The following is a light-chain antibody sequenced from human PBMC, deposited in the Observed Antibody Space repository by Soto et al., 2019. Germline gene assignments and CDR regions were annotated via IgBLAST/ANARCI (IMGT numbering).Light chain of an antibody. Sequence: QMTQSPSTLSASVGDRVTITCRASQSVSRWLAWYQQQPGRAPKVLIYKASTLESGVPSRFSGSGFGTECSLTISILKHDDCATYSCQQYKSYSFGQGTKVEIK. CDR3: QQYKSYS. CDR1: QSVSRW. CDR2: KAS. V-gene: IGKV1-5*03. J-gene: IGKJ1*01.